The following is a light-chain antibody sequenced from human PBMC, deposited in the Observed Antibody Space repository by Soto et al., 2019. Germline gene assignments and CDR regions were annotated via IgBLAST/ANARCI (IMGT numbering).Light chain of an antibody. CDR1: SGDIGSYNF. V-gene: IGLV2-14*03. J-gene: IGLJ1*01. Sequence: QSALTQPASVSGSPGQSITISCSGTSGDIGSYNFVSWYQQHPGKAPKLMIYDVSNRPSGVSNRFSGSKSGNTASLTISGLQAEDEAEYYCTSFTSSSTNVIGTGTKVTVL. CDR3: TSFTSSSTNV. CDR2: DVS.